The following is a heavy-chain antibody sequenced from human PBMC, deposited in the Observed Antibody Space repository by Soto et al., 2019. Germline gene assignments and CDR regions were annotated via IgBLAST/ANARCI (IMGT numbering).Heavy chain of an antibody. V-gene: IGHV5-51*01. D-gene: IGHD2-2*01. CDR1: GYSFTSYW. CDR3: ARMACSSTSCPYYYYMDV. J-gene: IGHJ6*03. Sequence: GESLKISCKGSGYSFTSYWIGWVRQMPGKGLEWMGIIYPGDSDTRYSPSFQGQVTISADKSISTAYLQWSSLKASDTAMYYCARMACSSTSCPYYYYMDVWGKGTTVTVSS. CDR2: IYPGDSDT.